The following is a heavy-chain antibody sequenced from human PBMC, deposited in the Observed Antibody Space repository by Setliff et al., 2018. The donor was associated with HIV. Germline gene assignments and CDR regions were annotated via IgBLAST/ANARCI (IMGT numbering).Heavy chain of an antibody. CDR1: GYTFTSYY. CDR2: INPSGGST. D-gene: IGHD2-15*01. Sequence: ASVKVSCKASGYTFTSYYMHWVRQAPGQGLEWMGIINPSGGSTSYEQKFQGRVTMTRDTSTSTVFMELSSLRSEDTAVYYCARDRQVVVVAATGYYYYYMDVWGKGTTVTVSS. V-gene: IGHV1-46*01. CDR3: ARDRQVVVVAATGYYYYYMDV. J-gene: IGHJ6*03.